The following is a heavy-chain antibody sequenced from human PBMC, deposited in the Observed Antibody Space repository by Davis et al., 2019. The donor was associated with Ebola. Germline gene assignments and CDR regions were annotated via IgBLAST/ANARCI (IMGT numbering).Heavy chain of an antibody. J-gene: IGHJ6*02. V-gene: IGHV3-33*01. CDR3: ARARGVIITLLGGMDV. D-gene: IGHD3-10*01. CDR2: IWYDGSNK. Sequence: GGSLRLSCATSGFTFSSYGMHWVRQAPGKGLEWVAVIWYDGSNKYYADSVKGRFTISRDNSKNTLYLQMNSLRAGDTAVYYCARARGVIITLLGGMDVWGQGTTVTVSS. CDR1: GFTFSSYG.